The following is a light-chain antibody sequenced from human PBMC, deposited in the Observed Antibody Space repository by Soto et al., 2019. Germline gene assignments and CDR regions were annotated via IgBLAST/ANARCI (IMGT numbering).Light chain of an antibody. CDR3: QKYDSAPWT. J-gene: IGKJ1*01. Sequence: DIQMTQSPSSLSASVRDRVTITCRASQGISNYLAWYQQKPGKVPKLLIYAASTLQSGVPSRFSGSGSGTAFTLTIRSLQPEDVATYYCQKYDSAPWTFGQGTKVEIK. V-gene: IGKV1-27*01. CDR1: QGISNY. CDR2: AAS.